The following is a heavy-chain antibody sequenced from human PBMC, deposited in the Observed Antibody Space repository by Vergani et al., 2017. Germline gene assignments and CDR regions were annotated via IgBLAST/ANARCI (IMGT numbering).Heavy chain of an antibody. D-gene: IGHD5-18*01. J-gene: IGHJ5*02. CDR2: INHSVST. V-gene: IGHV4-34*01. Sequence: QVQLQQWGAGLLKPSETLSLTCAVYGGSFSGYYWSWIRQPPGKGLEWIGEINHSVSTNYNPSRKSRVTISVDTSKNQFSLKLSSVTAADTAVYYCARAGYSYGYGMFDPWGQGTLVTVSS. CDR3: ARAGYSYGYGMFDP. CDR1: GGSFSGYY.